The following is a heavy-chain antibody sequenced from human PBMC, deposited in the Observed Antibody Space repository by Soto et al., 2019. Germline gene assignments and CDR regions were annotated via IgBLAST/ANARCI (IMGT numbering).Heavy chain of an antibody. CDR1: GGSVSSGSYY. V-gene: IGHV4-61*01. Sequence: QVQLQESGPGLVKPSETLSLTCTVSGGSVSSGSYYWSWIRQPPGKGLEWIGYIYYSGSTNYNPSLKSRVTISGDMSKNQFSLKLSSVTAADTAVYYCARGIEGWYQGRYYYGMDVWGQGTTVTVSS. CDR2: IYYSGST. CDR3: ARGIEGWYQGRYYYGMDV. J-gene: IGHJ6*02. D-gene: IGHD6-19*01.